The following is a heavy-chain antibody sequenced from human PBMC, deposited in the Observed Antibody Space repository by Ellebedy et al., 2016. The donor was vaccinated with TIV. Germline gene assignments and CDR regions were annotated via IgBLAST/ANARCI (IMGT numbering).Heavy chain of an antibody. Sequence: GESLKISCAASGFTFSSYAMHWVRQAPGKGLEWVAVISYDGSNKYYADSVKGRFTISRDNSKNTLYLQMNSLRAEDTAVYYCARDQQWLVLYYYYGMDVWGQGTTVTVSS. J-gene: IGHJ6*02. CDR2: ISYDGSNK. V-gene: IGHV3-30-3*01. CDR3: ARDQQWLVLYYYYGMDV. D-gene: IGHD6-19*01. CDR1: GFTFSSYA.